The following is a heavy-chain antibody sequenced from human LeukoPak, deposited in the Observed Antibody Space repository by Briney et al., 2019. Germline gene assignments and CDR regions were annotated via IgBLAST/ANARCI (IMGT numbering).Heavy chain of an antibody. Sequence: SETLSLTCTVSGGSISSSSYYWGWIRQPPGKGLEWIGSIYYSGSTYYNPSLKSRVTISVDTSKNQFSLKLSSVTAADTAVYYCARVCGGPTTIFGVVIIRYYYYFMDVWGKGTTVTVSS. D-gene: IGHD3-3*01. CDR3: ARVCGGPTTIFGVVIIRYYYYFMDV. J-gene: IGHJ6*03. V-gene: IGHV4-39*07. CDR2: IYYSGST. CDR1: GGSISSSSYY.